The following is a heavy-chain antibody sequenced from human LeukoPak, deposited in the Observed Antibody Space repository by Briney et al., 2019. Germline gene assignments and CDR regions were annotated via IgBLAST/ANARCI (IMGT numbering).Heavy chain of an antibody. Sequence: GASVKVSCKASGYTFTGSYMHWVRQAPGQGLEWMGWINPNSGGTNYAQKFQGRVTMTRDTSMSTAYMELSRLRSDDSAVYYCARYFYDSSGSSSDAFDIWGQGTMVTVSS. CDR2: INPNSGGT. J-gene: IGHJ3*02. D-gene: IGHD3-22*01. CDR3: ARYFYDSSGSSSDAFDI. CDR1: GYTFTGSY. V-gene: IGHV1-2*02.